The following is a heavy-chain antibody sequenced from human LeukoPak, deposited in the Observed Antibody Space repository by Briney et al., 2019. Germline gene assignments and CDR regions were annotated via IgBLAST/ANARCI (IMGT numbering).Heavy chain of an antibody. Sequence: GGSLRLSCAASGFTFSSYGMHWVRQAPGKGLEWVAVISYDGGNIYYADSVKGRFTISRDNSKNTLYLQMNSLRAEDTAVYYCAKESYDSSGYLAPDAFDIWGQGTMVTVSS. CDR1: GFTFSSYG. CDR3: AKESYDSSGYLAPDAFDI. V-gene: IGHV3-30*18. J-gene: IGHJ3*02. D-gene: IGHD3-22*01. CDR2: ISYDGGNI.